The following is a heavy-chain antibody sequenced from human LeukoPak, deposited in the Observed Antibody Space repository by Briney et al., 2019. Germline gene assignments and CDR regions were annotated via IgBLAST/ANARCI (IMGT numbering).Heavy chain of an antibody. CDR3: AREPYSSGYYFDY. CDR2: IYYSGST. CDR1: GGSISSGGYY. J-gene: IGHJ4*02. Sequence: SQTLSLTCTVSGGSISSGGYYWSWIRQHPGTGLEWIGYIYYSGSTYYNPSLKSRVTISVDTSKNQFSLKLSSVTAADTAVYYCAREPYSSGYYFDYWGQGTLVTVSS. V-gene: IGHV4-31*03. D-gene: IGHD3-22*01.